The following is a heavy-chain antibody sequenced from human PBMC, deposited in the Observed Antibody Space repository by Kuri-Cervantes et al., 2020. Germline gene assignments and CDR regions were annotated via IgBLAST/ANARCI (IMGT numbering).Heavy chain of an antibody. V-gene: IGHV4-39*07. CDR3: ARLGTMITFGGVIT. J-gene: IGHJ4*02. CDR1: GGSIRSSSYY. D-gene: IGHD3-16*02. Sequence: SETLSLTCTVSGGSIRSSSYYWGWIRQPPGKGLEWIGSIYYSGITYYNPSLKSRVTISVDTSKNQFSLKLSSVTAADTAVYYCARLGTMITFGGVITWGQGTLVTVSS. CDR2: IYYSGIT.